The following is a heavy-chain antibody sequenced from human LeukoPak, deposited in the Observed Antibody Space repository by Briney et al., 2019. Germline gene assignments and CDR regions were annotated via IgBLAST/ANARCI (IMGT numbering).Heavy chain of an antibody. CDR2: MNPNSGNT. CDR3: ARGLDYDILTGRYPGYYYYYMDV. D-gene: IGHD3-9*01. V-gene: IGHV1-8*03. Sequence: ASVKVSCKASGYTFTSYDINWVRQATGQGLEWMGWMNPNSGNTGYAQKFQGRVTITRNTSISTAYMELSSLRSEDTAVYYCARGLDYDILTGRYPGYYYYYMDVWGKGTTVTISS. J-gene: IGHJ6*03. CDR1: GYTFTSYD.